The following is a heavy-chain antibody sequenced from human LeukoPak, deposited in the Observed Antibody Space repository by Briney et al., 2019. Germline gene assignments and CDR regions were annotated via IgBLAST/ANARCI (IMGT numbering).Heavy chain of an antibody. CDR1: GGSIRSYY. V-gene: IGHV4-34*01. CDR2: INHSGST. J-gene: IGHJ4*02. D-gene: IGHD3-22*01. Sequence: SETLSLTCTVSGGSIRSYYWSWIRQPPGKGLEWIGEINHSGSTNYNPSLKSRVTISVDTSKNQFSLKLSSVTAADTAVYYCARAGYYRGYDSSAYWDTFDYWGQGTLVTVSS. CDR3: ARAGYYRGYDSSAYWDTFDY.